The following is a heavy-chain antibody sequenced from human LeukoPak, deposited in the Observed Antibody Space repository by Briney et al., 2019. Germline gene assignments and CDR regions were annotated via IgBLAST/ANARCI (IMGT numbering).Heavy chain of an antibody. V-gene: IGHV3-23*01. CDR3: ANLKAEGSWYYYYMDV. Sequence: GGSLRLSCAASGFTFSSYAMSWVRQAPGKGLEWVSAISGSGGSTYYADSVKGRFTISRDNSKNTLYLQMNSLRAEDTAVYYCANLKAEGSWYYYYMDVWGKGTTVTVSS. J-gene: IGHJ6*03. CDR1: GFTFSSYA. CDR2: ISGSGGST.